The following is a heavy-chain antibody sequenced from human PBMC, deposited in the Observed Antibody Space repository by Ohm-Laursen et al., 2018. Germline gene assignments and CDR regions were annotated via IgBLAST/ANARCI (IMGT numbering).Heavy chain of an antibody. CDR1: GFTVSSNY. J-gene: IGHJ4*02. CDR2: IYSGGST. Sequence: SLRLSCAASGFTVSSNYMSWVRQAPGKGLEWVSVIYSGGSTYYADSVKGRSTISRDNSKNTLYLQMNSLRAEDTAVYYCASRVQWLALDYWGQGTLVTVSS. CDR3: ASRVQWLALDY. D-gene: IGHD6-19*01. V-gene: IGHV3-66*01.